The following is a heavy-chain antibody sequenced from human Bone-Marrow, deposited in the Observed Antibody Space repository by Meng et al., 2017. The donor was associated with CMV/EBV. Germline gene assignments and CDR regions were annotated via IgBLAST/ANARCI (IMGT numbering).Heavy chain of an antibody. CDR2: ISTSGTTI. J-gene: IGHJ3*02. CDR1: GFTFSSYG. D-gene: IGHD1-26*01. CDR3: ARRSGSHLDGFDI. Sequence: GESLKISCAASGFTFSSYGMHWVRQAPGKGLEWVSYISTSGTTISYADSVKGRFTMSRDNARNSVYLQMNSLRAEDTAFYYCARRSGSHLDGFDIWGQGTRVTVSS. V-gene: IGHV3-48*04.